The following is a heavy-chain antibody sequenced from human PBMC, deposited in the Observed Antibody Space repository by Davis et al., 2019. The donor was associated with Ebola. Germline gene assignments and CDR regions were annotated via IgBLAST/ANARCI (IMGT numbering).Heavy chain of an antibody. CDR1: GYTFTSYG. J-gene: IGHJ6*02. CDR2: ISAYNGNT. V-gene: IGHV1-18*01. Sequence: ASVKVSCKASGYTFTSYGISWVRQAPGQGLEWMGWISAYNGNTNYAQKLQGRVTMTTDTSTSTAYMELRSLRSDDTAVYYCTREFLTMVRGVIYRYYYGMDVWGQGTTVTVSS. D-gene: IGHD3-10*01. CDR3: TREFLTMVRGVIYRYYYGMDV.